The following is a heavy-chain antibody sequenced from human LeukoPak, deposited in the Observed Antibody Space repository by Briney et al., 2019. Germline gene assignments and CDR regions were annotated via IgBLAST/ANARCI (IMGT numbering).Heavy chain of an antibody. CDR2: IYYSGST. J-gene: IGHJ5*02. D-gene: IGHD3-10*01. Sequence: SETLSLTCTVSGGSFSSNSYYWGWIRQSPGTGLEWFGSIYYSGSTYYKPSLKSRLTISVDTSKNHFSLKLSSVTAADTAVYYCARNRYYYGSRNYGVPTWFDPWGQGTLVTVSS. CDR3: ARNRYYYGSRNYGVPTWFDP. V-gene: IGHV4-39*02. CDR1: GGSFSSNSYY.